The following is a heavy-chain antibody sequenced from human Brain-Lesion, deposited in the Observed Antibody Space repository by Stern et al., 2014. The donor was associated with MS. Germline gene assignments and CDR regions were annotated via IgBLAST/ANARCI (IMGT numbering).Heavy chain of an antibody. J-gene: IGHJ4*02. Sequence: VQLLESGPGLVKPSDTLSLTCSVSGDSLSSSTFYWGWIRQPPGKGPEWIGSVYSSGNTYYHPSLKSQSTISVDPSNNKFSLRFTSVTAADTAVYYCARHQLGYGYAYLRYWGQGTLVTVSS. D-gene: IGHD5-18*01. CDR2: VYSSGNT. CDR1: GDSLSSSTFY. CDR3: ARHQLGYGYAYLRY. V-gene: IGHV4-39*01.